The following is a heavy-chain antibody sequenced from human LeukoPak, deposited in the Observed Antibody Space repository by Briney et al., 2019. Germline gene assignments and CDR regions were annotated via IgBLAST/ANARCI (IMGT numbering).Heavy chain of an antibody. V-gene: IGHV4-34*01. J-gene: IGHJ5*02. CDR2: INHSGST. CDR1: GGSFSGYY. CDR3: ARDLSLDEYNWFDP. D-gene: IGHD3-16*02. Sequence: PSETLSLTCAVYGGSFSGYYWSWIRQPPGKGLEWLGEINHSGSTNYNPSLKSRVTISVDTSKNQFSLKLSSVTAADTAVYYCARDLSLDEYNWFDPWGQGTLVTVSS.